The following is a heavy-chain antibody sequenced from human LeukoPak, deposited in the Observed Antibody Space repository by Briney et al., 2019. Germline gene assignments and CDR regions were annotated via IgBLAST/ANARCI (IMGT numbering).Heavy chain of an antibody. V-gene: IGHV1-18*01. CDR1: GYTFTSYG. Sequence: ASVKVSCKASGYTFTSYGISWVRQAPGQGLEWMGWISAYNGNTNYAQKLQGRVTMTTDTSTSTAYMELRSLRSDDTAVYYCASSSGTSGPYYYMDVWGKGTTVTVSS. CDR3: ASSSGTSGPYYYMDV. D-gene: IGHD2-2*01. CDR2: ISAYNGNT. J-gene: IGHJ6*03.